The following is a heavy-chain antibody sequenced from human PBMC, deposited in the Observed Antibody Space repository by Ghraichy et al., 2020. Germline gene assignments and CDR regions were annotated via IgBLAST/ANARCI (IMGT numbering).Heavy chain of an antibody. V-gene: IGHV3-21*01. CDR1: GFTFSSYS. D-gene: IGHD2-15*01. CDR3: ARDPEIVVVAATPHPYYYYYYGMDV. Sequence: GGSLRLSCAASGFTFSSYSMNWVRQAPGKGLEWVSSISSSSSYIYYADSVKGRFTISRDNAKNSLYLQMNSLRAEDTAVYYCARDPEIVVVAATPHPYYYYYYGMDVWGQGTTVTVSS. CDR2: ISSSSSYI. J-gene: IGHJ6*02.